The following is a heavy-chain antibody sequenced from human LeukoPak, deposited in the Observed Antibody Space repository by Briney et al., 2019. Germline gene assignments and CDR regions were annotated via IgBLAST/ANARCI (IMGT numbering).Heavy chain of an antibody. CDR3: ATGGSSSSVDY. CDR1: GGSISSYY. Sequence: SETLSLTCTVSGGSISSYYWSWIRQPAGKGLEWIGRIYTSWSTNYNPSLKSRVTISLDTSKNQFSLKLTSVTAADTAVYYCATGGSSSSVDYWGQGTLVTVSS. CDR2: IYTSWST. V-gene: IGHV4-4*07. D-gene: IGHD6-6*01. J-gene: IGHJ4*02.